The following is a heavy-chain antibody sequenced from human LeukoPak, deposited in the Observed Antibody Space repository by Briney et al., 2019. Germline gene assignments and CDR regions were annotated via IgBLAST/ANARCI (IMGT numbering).Heavy chain of an antibody. CDR2: ISGSGGST. CDR3: AKVLTRDYVWGSYRPYYFDY. D-gene: IGHD3-16*02. J-gene: IGHJ4*02. CDR1: GFTFSSYS. V-gene: IGHV3-23*01. Sequence: GGSLRLSCAASGFTFSSYSMNWVRRAPGKGLEWVSAISGSGGSTYYADSVKGRFTISRDNSKNTLYLQMNSLRAEDTAVYYCAKVLTRDYVWGSYRPYYFDYWGQGTLVTVSS.